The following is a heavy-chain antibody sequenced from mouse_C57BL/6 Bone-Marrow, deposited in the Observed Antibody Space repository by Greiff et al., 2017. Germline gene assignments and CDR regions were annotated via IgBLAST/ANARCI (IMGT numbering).Heavy chain of an antibody. CDR1: GYTFTSYW. Sequence: QVQLQQPGAELVKPGASVKMSCKASGYTFTSYWITWVKQRPGQGLEWIGDIYPGSGSTNYNEKFKSKATLTVDTSSSTAYMQLSSLTSADSAVYYCNKFITTVVANYAMDYWGQGTSVTVSS. CDR2: IYPGSGST. D-gene: IGHD1-1*01. V-gene: IGHV1-55*01. J-gene: IGHJ4*01. CDR3: NKFITTVVANYAMDY.